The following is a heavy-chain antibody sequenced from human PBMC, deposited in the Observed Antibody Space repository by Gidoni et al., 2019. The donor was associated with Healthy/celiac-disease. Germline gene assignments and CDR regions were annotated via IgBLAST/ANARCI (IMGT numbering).Heavy chain of an antibody. CDR3: ARDGDYYGSGSPHFDY. CDR1: SSYG. J-gene: IGHJ4*02. D-gene: IGHD3-10*01. V-gene: IGHV3-33*01. Sequence: SSYGMHWVRQAPGKGLERVAVIWYDGSNKYYADSVKGRFTISRDNSKNTLYLQMNSLRAEDTAVYYCARDGDYYGSGSPHFDYWGQGPLVTVSS. CDR2: IWYDGSNK.